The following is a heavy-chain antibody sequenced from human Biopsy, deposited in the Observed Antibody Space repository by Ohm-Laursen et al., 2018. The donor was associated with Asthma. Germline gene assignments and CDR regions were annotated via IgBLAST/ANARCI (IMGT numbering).Heavy chain of an antibody. CDR1: GDSINSGGCC. J-gene: IGHJ4*02. V-gene: IGHV4-31*03. D-gene: IGHD3-22*01. CDR3: ARIPRRSGSYFVDY. CDR2: IHHSGTS. Sequence: TLSLTCTVSGDSINSGGCCWNWIRKHPGKGLEWIRYIHHSGTSYFNPSLKSRVSFSRDTSKNQFSLRLSSVTAADTAMYYCARIPRRSGSYFVDYWGQGTLVTVSS.